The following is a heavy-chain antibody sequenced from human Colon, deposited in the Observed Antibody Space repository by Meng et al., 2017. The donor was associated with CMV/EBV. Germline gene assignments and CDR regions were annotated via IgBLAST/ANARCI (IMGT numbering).Heavy chain of an antibody. J-gene: IGHJ4*02. CDR3: ARDQGGGFDY. Sequence: NVSGKASGGTFSSYAISWVRQAPGQGLEWMGGIIPIFGTANYAQKFQGRVTITTDESTSTAYMELSSLRSEDTAVYYCARDQGGGFDYWGQGTLVTVSS. V-gene: IGHV1-69*05. CDR2: IIPIFGTA. CDR1: GGTFSSYA. D-gene: IGHD3-16*01.